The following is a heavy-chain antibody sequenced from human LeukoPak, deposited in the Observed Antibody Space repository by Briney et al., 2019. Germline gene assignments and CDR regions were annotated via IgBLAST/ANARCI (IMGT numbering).Heavy chain of an antibody. CDR1: GNYW. J-gene: IGHJ4*02. CDR3: VSFYETY. V-gene: IGHV3-74*01. D-gene: IGHD2-2*01. CDR2: INGDGSWT. Sequence: PGRSLRLSCAASGNYWMHWVRQAPGKGLVWVSHINGDGSWTTYADSVKGRFTISKDNAQNTVYLQMNNLRAEDTAVYYCVSFYETYWGRGTLVTVSS.